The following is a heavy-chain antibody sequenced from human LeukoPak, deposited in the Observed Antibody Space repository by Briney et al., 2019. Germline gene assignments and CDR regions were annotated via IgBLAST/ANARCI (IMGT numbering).Heavy chain of an antibody. Sequence: GGSLRLSCAASGFTFSSYSMSWVRQAPGRGLEWVSLISGSGGSTHYADSVKGRFTISRDNSKNTLYLQMNSLRAEDTAIYYCAKEVPYCGGDCYSLLDYWGQGTLVTVS. CDR2: ISGSGGST. CDR1: GFTFSSYS. CDR3: AKEVPYCGGDCYSLLDY. D-gene: IGHD2-21*02. J-gene: IGHJ4*02. V-gene: IGHV3-23*01.